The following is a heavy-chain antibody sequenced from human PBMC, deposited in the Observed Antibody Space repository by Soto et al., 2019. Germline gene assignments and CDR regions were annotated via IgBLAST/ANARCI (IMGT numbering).Heavy chain of an antibody. D-gene: IGHD2-8*02. CDR2: IYYSGST. CDR1: GGSISSSSYY. Sequence: QLQLQESGPGLVKPSETLSLTCTVSGGSISSSSYYWGWIRQPPGKGLEGMGSIYYSGSTYYNPSLKGRVTIPVDTSKNQFSLKLSSGTAADSAVYYCARQPRMCTGDSGHCDYWVQVTLGTVSS. CDR3: ARQPRMCTGDSGHCDY. J-gene: IGHJ4*02. V-gene: IGHV4-39*01.